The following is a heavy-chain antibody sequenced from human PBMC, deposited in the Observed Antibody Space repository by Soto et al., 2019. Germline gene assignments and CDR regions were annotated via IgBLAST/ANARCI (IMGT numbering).Heavy chain of an antibody. CDR3: ASSNIVAAPYGMDV. J-gene: IGHJ6*02. Sequence: ASVKVSCKASGYKFSSYAIHWVRQAPGQRLEWMGWINAGNGNTKYSQKFQGRVTITRDTSASTAYMELSSLRSEDTAVYYCASSNIVAAPYGMDVWGQGTTVTVSS. CDR1: GYKFSSYA. V-gene: IGHV1-3*01. D-gene: IGHD6-13*01. CDR2: INAGNGNT.